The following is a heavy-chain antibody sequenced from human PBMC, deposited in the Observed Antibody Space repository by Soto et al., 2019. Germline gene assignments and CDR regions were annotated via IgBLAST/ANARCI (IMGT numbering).Heavy chain of an antibody. J-gene: IGHJ5*02. CDR2: IFSNDEK. V-gene: IGHV2-26*04. Sequence: QVTVKESGPVLVKPTETLTLTCTVSGFSFSNAGLGVSWIRQPPGKALEWLAHIFSNDEKSYSTSLKCRLTISMDTSKSQVVLIMTTMVPADTATYYCASTYSSSWYWFCPWGQGTLVTVSS. CDR1: GFSFSNAGLG. D-gene: IGHD6-13*01. CDR3: ASTYSSSWYWFCP.